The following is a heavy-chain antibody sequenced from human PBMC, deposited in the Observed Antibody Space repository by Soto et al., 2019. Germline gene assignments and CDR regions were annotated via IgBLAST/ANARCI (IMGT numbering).Heavy chain of an antibody. D-gene: IGHD1-1*01. CDR2: IIPIFGTA. Sequence: SVKVSCKASGCTFSSYAISWVRQAPGQGLEWMGGIIPIFGTANYAQKFQGRVTITADESTSTAYMELSSLRSEDTAVYYCARDLSPMEGISDGMDVWGQGTTVTVSS. V-gene: IGHV1-69*13. CDR3: ARDLSPMEGISDGMDV. CDR1: GCTFSSYA. J-gene: IGHJ6*02.